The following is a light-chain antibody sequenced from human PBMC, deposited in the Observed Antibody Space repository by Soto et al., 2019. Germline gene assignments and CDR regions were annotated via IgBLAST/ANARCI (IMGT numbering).Light chain of an antibody. J-gene: IGKJ4*01. CDR3: QQVNIHTLT. V-gene: IGKV1-13*02. CDR1: QGISSA. Sequence: TYSFSAISASVGDIVDITSRASQGISSALAWYQQKPGKAPKFLIYDASSLESGVPSRFSGSGSGTQFTLTISSLQPDDSATYYCQQVNIHTLTFGGGSIVDI. CDR2: DAS.